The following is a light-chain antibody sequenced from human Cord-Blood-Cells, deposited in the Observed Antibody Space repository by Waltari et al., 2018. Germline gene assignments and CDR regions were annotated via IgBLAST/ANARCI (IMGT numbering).Light chain of an antibody. CDR2: EGS. CDR1: SSDVGSYHL. Sequence: QSALTQPASVSGSPGQSITISCTGTSSDVGSYHLVSGYQQHPGKAPKLMIYEGSKRRSGVSNRFSGSKSGNTASLTISGLQAEDEADYYCCSYAGSSTWVFGGGTKLTVL. V-gene: IGLV2-23*01. J-gene: IGLJ3*02. CDR3: CSYAGSSTWV.